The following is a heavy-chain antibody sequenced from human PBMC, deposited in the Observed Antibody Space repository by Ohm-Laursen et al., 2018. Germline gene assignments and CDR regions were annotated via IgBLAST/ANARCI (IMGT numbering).Heavy chain of an antibody. D-gene: IGHD3-3*01. V-gene: IGHV3-33*01. CDR3: ARDRTVYGVGNGLDALDV. Sequence: SLRLSCAASGFNFGAHDMDWVRQAPGKGLEWVSLLWYDGSNKLYAESVKGRFTISRDTSKKTLYLQMSALSAEDTAVYYCARDRTVYGVGNGLDALDVWGQGTMVTVSS. CDR2: LWYDGSNK. CDR1: GFNFGAHD. J-gene: IGHJ3*01.